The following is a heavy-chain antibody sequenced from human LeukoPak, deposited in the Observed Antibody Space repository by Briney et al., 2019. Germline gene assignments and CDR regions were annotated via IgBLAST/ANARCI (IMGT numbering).Heavy chain of an antibody. CDR2: ISSSGSTI. CDR1: GFTFSDYY. D-gene: IGHD6-6*01. CDR3: ARRLGSIAARPTGVWFDP. V-gene: IGHV3-11*04. Sequence: GGSLRLSCAASGFTFSDYYMSWIRQAPGKGLEWVSYISSSGSTIYYADSVKGRFTISRDNAKNSLYLQMNSLRAEDTAVFYCARRLGSIAARPTGVWFDPWGQGTLVTVSS. J-gene: IGHJ5*02.